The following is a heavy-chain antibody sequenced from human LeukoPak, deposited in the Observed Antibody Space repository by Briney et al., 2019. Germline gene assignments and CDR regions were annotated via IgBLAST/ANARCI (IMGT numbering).Heavy chain of an antibody. J-gene: IGHJ4*02. Sequence: GGSLRLSCAASGFTFSDHYMDWVRQAPGKGLEWVGRTRNKANSYTTEYAASVKGRFTISRDDSKNSLYLQMNSLKTEDTAVYYCARGHTIFGVPFDYWGQGTLVTVSS. V-gene: IGHV3-72*01. CDR3: ARGHTIFGVPFDY. CDR1: GFTFSDHY. CDR2: TRNKANSYTT. D-gene: IGHD3-3*01.